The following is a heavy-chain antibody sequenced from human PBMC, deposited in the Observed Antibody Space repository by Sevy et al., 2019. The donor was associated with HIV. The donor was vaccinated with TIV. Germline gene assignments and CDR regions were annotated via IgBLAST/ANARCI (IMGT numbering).Heavy chain of an antibody. J-gene: IGHJ3*02. CDR3: ARQGFMAFDI. CDR2: IYYTGGT. D-gene: IGHD3-10*01. CDR1: GGSISSSSDY. V-gene: IGHV4-39*01. Sequence: SETLSLTCTVSGGSISSSSDYWGWIRQPPGKGLEWIGSIYYTGGTYYNPSLKSRVTISVDTSKNQFSLKLSSVTAADTAVYYCARQGFMAFDIWGQGTMVTVSS.